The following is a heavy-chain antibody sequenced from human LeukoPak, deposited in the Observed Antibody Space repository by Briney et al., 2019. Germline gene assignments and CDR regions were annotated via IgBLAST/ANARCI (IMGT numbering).Heavy chain of an antibody. V-gene: IGHV1-69*04. CDR1: GGTFSSYA. J-gene: IGHJ4*02. CDR3: ASDGVAVAGTGDY. D-gene: IGHD6-19*01. CDR2: IIPILGIA. Sequence: ASVKVSCKASGGTFSSYAISWVRQAPGQGLEWMGRIIPILGIANYAQKFQGRVTITADKSTSTAYMELSSLRSDDTAVYYCASDGVAVAGTGDYWGQGTLVTVSS.